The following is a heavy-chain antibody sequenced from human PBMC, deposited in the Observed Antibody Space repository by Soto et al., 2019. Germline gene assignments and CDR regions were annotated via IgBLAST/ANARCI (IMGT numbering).Heavy chain of an antibody. CDR3: ARLMGFWSGYYKGWFDP. D-gene: IGHD3-3*01. V-gene: IGHV4-34*01. J-gene: IGHJ5*02. CDR2: VNHSGRT. Sequence: QVQLQQWGAGLLKPSETLSLTCAVYGGSFSGYYWSWIRQPPGKGLEWIAEVNHSGRTNYNPSHHSRFNISVDTSKNQSSLKLSPVTAADTAVYYCARLMGFWSGYYKGWFDPWGQGTLVTVSS. CDR1: GGSFSGYY.